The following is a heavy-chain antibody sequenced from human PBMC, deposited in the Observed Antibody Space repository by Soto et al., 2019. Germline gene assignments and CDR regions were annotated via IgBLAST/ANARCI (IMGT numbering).Heavy chain of an antibody. CDR1: GFTFSSYA. Sequence: GGSLRLSCAASGFTFSSYAMHWVRQAPGKGLEWVAVISYDGSNKYYADSVKGRFTISRDNSKNTLYLQMNSLRAEDTAVYYCARDLNYSPRGLFFWASAFDYWGQGTLVTVSS. V-gene: IGHV3-30-3*01. J-gene: IGHJ4*02. D-gene: IGHD3-10*01. CDR2: ISYDGSNK. CDR3: ARDLNYSPRGLFFWASAFDY.